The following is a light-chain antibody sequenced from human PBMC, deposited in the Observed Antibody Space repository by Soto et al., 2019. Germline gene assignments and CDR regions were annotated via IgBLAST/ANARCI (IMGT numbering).Light chain of an antibody. CDR2: TAS. Sequence: EIVLTQSPATLSSFPGDRVTLSCRASQAVNTRLAWYQHKPGQAPRLLIHTASSRVAGIPDRFSGSGSGTDFTLTINSLQSEDSAVYYCQQHNQWPITFGQGTRLEIK. V-gene: IGKV3D-15*01. CDR1: QAVNTR. J-gene: IGKJ5*01. CDR3: QQHNQWPIT.